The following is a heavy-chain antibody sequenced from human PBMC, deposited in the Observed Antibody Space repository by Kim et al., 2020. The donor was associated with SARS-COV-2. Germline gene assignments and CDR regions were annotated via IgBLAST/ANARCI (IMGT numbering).Heavy chain of an antibody. D-gene: IGHD3-22*01. Sequence: GGSLRLSCAASGFTFSSYAMHWVRQAPGKGLEWVAVISYDGSNKYYADSVKGRFTISRDNSKNTLYLQMNSLRAEDTAVYYCARDSKRITMNAFDIWGQG. J-gene: IGHJ3*02. CDR3: ARDSKRITMNAFDI. CDR2: ISYDGSNK. CDR1: GFTFSSYA. V-gene: IGHV3-30-3*01.